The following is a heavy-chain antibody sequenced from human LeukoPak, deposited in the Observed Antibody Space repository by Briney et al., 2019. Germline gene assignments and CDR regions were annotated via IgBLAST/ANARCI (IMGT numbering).Heavy chain of an antibody. CDR3: AKDLTPGGADV. CDR2: IMWRSGST. J-gene: IGHJ6*02. Sequence: GRSLRLSCAVSGFTSDDHAMHWVRQASGKGLEWVAGIMWRSGSTGYADSVKGRFTISRDNAENSLYLQMNSLRVEDTALYYCAKDLTPGGADVWGQGTTVTVSS. D-gene: IGHD1-14*01. CDR1: GFTSDDHA. V-gene: IGHV3-9*02.